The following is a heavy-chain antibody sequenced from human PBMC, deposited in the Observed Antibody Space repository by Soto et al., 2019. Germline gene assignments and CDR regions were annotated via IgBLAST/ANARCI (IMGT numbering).Heavy chain of an antibody. CDR2: IIPIFGTA. D-gene: IGHD2-2*02. V-gene: IGHV1-69*01. CDR1: GGTFSSYA. Sequence: QVQLVQSGAEVKKPGSSVKVSCKASGGTFSSYAISWVRQAPGQGLEWMGGIIPIFGTANYAQKFQGRVTITADESTSTDYMELRSLRSEDTAVYYCAREHPDIVVVPAAIRVGFDPWGQGTLVTVSS. CDR3: AREHPDIVVVPAAIRVGFDP. J-gene: IGHJ5*02.